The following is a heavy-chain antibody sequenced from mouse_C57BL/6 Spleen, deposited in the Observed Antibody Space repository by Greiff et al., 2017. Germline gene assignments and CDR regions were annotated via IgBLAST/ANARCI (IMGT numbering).Heavy chain of an antibody. V-gene: IGHV1-19*01. J-gene: IGHJ3*01. CDR2: INPYNGGT. CDR1: GYTFTDYY. CDR3: ARGDYYYGSNFAY. D-gene: IGHD1-1*01. Sequence: EVQLQQSGPVLVKPGASVKMSCKASGYTFTDYYMNWVKQSHGKSLEWIGVINPYNGGTSYNQKFKGKATLTVDKSSSTAYMELNSLTSEDSAVYYCARGDYYYGSNFAYWGQGTLVTVSA.